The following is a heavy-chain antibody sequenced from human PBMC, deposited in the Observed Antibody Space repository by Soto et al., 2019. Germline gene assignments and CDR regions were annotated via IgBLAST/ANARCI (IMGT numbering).Heavy chain of an antibody. Sequence: GGSLRLSCAASGFTFSSYGMHWVRQAPGKGLEWVAVISYDGSNKYYADSVKGRFTISRDNSKNTLYLQMNSLRAEDTAVYYCAKELVAAAGTPGPDYYYGMDVWGQGTTVTVSS. CDR1: GFTFSSYG. CDR3: AKELVAAAGTPGPDYYYGMDV. CDR2: ISYDGSNK. J-gene: IGHJ6*02. D-gene: IGHD6-13*01. V-gene: IGHV3-30*18.